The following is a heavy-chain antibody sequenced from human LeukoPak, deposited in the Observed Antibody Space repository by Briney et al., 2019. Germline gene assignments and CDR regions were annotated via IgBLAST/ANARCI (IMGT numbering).Heavy chain of an antibody. D-gene: IGHD1-26*01. CDR3: ARDPVGGSTIFDY. V-gene: IGHV6-1*01. CDR2: TYYRSKWYY. CDR1: GNSVSSNSAA. J-gene: IGHJ4*02. Sequence: PSQTLSLTCAISGNSVSSNSAAWNWIRQSPSRVLEWLGRTYYRSKWYYDYAVAVKSRISINPDTSKNQFSLQLSSVTPEDTAVYYCARDPVGGSTIFDYWGQGTLVTVSS.